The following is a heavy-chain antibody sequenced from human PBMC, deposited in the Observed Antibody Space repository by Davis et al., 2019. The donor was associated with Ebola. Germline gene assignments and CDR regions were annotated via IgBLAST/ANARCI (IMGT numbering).Heavy chain of an antibody. D-gene: IGHD3-22*01. CDR1: GYRFTSYY. Sequence: ASVKVSCKASGYRFTSYYMHWVRQAPGQGLEWMGIINPITGGTSYAQNLQVRANMTRDTSTSTVYMELSSLRSEDTAVYYCAREGGRYYDSSGYVFDIWGQGTMVKVSS. J-gene: IGHJ3*02. CDR3: AREGGRYYDSSGYVFDI. CDR2: INPITGGT. V-gene: IGHV1-46*01.